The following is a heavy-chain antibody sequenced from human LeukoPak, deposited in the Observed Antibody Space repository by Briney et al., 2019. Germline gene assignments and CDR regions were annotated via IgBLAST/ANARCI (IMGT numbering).Heavy chain of an antibody. Sequence: GGSLRLSCAASGFTFSSYGMHWVRQAPGKGLEWVTFIRYDGSDKYYAESVKGRFTISRDNSKNTVYLQMSSLRAEDTAVYYCAREEGYRRYFALWGRGTLVTVSS. CDR3: AREEGYRRYFAL. D-gene: IGHD3-16*02. V-gene: IGHV3-30*02. CDR2: IRYDGSDK. J-gene: IGHJ2*01. CDR1: GFTFSSYG.